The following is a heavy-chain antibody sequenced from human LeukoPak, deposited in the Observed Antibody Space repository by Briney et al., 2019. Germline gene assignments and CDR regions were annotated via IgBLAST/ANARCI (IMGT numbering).Heavy chain of an antibody. CDR2: IYYSGST. J-gene: IGHJ4*02. CDR1: GGSISSSSYY. V-gene: IGHV4-39*07. Sequence: SETLSLTCTVSGGSISSSSYYWGWIRQPPGKGLEWIGSIYYSGSTYYNPSLKSRVTISLDTSKNQFSLKLSSVTAADTAVYYCARQGFGSSYFDYWGQGTLVTVSS. D-gene: IGHD3-16*01. CDR3: ARQGFGSSYFDY.